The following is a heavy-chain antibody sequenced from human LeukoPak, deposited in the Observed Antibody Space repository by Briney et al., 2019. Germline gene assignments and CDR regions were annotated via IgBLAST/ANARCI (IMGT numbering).Heavy chain of an antibody. Sequence: SETLSLTCTVSGGSISSYYWSWIRQPRGKGVEWIGYIYYSGSTNYNPSLKSRVTISVDTSRNQFSLKLSSVTAADTAVYYCARIKSAAIACFDIWGQGIMVTVSS. V-gene: IGHV4-59*01. D-gene: IGHD2-2*01. CDR2: IYYSGST. CDR3: ARIKSAAIACFDI. J-gene: IGHJ3*02. CDR1: GGSISSYY.